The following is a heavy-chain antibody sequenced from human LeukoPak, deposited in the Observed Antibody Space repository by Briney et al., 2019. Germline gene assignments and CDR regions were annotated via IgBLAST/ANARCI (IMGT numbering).Heavy chain of an antibody. Sequence: GGSLRLSCAASGFTFSSYSMTWVRQAPGKGLEWVSSISSSSSYIYYADSVKGRFTISRDNAKNSLYLQMNSLRAEDTAVYYCARDLSVGYCSGGSCPPEWFDPWGQGTLVTVSS. V-gene: IGHV3-21*01. CDR1: GFTFSSYS. J-gene: IGHJ5*02. CDR3: ARDLSVGYCSGGSCPPEWFDP. D-gene: IGHD2-15*01. CDR2: ISSSSSYI.